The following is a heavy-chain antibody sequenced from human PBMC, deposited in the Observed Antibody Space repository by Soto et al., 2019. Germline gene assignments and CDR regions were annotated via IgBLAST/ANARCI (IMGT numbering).Heavy chain of an antibody. CDR1: GFTFSSYG. CDR2: IWYDGSNK. J-gene: IGHJ6*02. V-gene: IGHV3-33*01. D-gene: IGHD6-6*01. Sequence: QVQLVESGGGVVQPGRSLRLSCAASGFTFSSYGMHWVRQAPGKGLEWVAVIWYDGSNKYYADSVKGRFTISRDNSKNXXYLQMNSLRAEDTAVYYCARDGAAGIAARGGGMDVWGQGTTVTVSS. CDR3: ARDGAAGIAARGGGMDV.